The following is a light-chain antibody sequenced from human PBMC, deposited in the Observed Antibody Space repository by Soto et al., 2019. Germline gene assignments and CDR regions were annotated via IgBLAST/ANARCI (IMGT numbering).Light chain of an antibody. CDR3: IQGTHWRALT. CDR1: QRLVYSDGNTF. J-gene: IGKJ4*01. V-gene: IGKV2-30*01. Sequence: DVVMTQSPLSLPVTLGQPASTTCRHSQRLVYSDGNTFLNWFQQRPGQSPRRLIYKVSNRDSGVPDRFGGSGSGTDFTLKISRVEAEDVGLYYCIQGTHWRALTVGGGTKVEIK. CDR2: KVS.